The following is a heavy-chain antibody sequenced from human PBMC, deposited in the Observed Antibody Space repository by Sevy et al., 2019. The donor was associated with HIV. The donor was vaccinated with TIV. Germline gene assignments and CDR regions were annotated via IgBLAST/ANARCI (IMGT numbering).Heavy chain of an antibody. D-gene: IGHD4-17*01. J-gene: IGHJ5*02. Sequence: GGSLRLSCAASGFTFSSYSMNWVRQAPGKGLEWVSSISSSSSYIYYADSVKGRFTISRDNAKNSLYLQMNRLRAEDTAVYYCARDVGDYVGWFDPWGQGTLVTVSS. CDR3: ARDVGDYVGWFDP. CDR1: GFTFSSYS. CDR2: ISSSSSYI. V-gene: IGHV3-21*01.